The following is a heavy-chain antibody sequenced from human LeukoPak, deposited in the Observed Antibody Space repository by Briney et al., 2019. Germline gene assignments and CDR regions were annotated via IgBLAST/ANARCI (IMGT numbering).Heavy chain of an antibody. D-gene: IGHD3-22*01. Sequence: GGSLRLSCAASGFTFSSYAMHWVRQAPGKGLEWVAVISYDGSNKYYADSVKGRFTISRDNSKNTLYLQMNSLRAEDTAVYYCARENYYDSSGRYPSYYFDYWGQGTLVTVSS. V-gene: IGHV3-30*04. CDR1: GFTFSSYA. CDR2: ISYDGSNK. J-gene: IGHJ4*02. CDR3: ARENYYDSSGRYPSYYFDY.